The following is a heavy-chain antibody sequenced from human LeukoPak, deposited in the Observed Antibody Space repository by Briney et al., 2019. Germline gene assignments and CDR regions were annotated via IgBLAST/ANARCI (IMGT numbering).Heavy chain of an antibody. V-gene: IGHV3-23*01. Sequence: GGSLRLSCAASGFTFSSYAMSWVRQAPGKGLEWVSAISGSGGSTYYADSVKGRFTISRDNSKNTLYLQMNSLRAEDTAVYYCAKDHQDIVVVPAATAYYYGMDVWGQGTTVTVSS. J-gene: IGHJ6*02. D-gene: IGHD2-2*01. CDR3: AKDHQDIVVVPAATAYYYGMDV. CDR2: ISGSGGST. CDR1: GFTFSSYA.